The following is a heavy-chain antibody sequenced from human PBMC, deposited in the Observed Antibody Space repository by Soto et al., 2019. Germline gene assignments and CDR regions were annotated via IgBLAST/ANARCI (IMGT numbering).Heavy chain of an antibody. Sequence: PGGSLRLSCAASGFTFSSYGMHWVRQAPGKGLEWVAVISYDGSNKYYADSVKGRFTISRDNSKNTLYLQMNSLRAGDTAVYYCAKGVFYYDSSGSIPREFDYWGQGTLVTVSS. J-gene: IGHJ4*02. CDR3: AKGVFYYDSSGSIPREFDY. D-gene: IGHD3-22*01. CDR1: GFTFSSYG. CDR2: ISYDGSNK. V-gene: IGHV3-30*18.